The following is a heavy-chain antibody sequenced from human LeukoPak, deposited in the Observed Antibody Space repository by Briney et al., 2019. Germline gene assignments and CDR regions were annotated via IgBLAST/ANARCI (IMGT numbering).Heavy chain of an antibody. Sequence: SETLSLTCTVSGGSISSGGYYWSWIRQHPGKGLEWIGYIYYSGSTYYNPSLKSRVTISVDTSKNQFSLKLSSVTAADTAVYYCARERNGKAFDYWGQGTLVTVSS. J-gene: IGHJ4*02. CDR1: GGSISSGGYY. V-gene: IGHV4-31*03. CDR3: ARERNGKAFDY. CDR2: IYYSGST. D-gene: IGHD4-11*01.